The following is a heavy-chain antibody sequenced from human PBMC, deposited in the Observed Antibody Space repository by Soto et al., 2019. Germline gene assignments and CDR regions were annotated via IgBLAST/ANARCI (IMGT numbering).Heavy chain of an antibody. J-gene: IGHJ4*02. D-gene: IGHD6-19*01. CDR3: AKDDRPWLAKLKAYFDY. CDR2: ISYDGSNK. CDR1: GFTFSSYG. Sequence: PGGSLRLSCAASGFTFSSYGMHWVRQAPGKGLEWVAVISYDGSNKYYADSVKGRFTISRDNSKNTLYLQMNSLRAEDTAVYYCAKDDRPWLAKLKAYFDYWGQGTLVTVSS. V-gene: IGHV3-30*18.